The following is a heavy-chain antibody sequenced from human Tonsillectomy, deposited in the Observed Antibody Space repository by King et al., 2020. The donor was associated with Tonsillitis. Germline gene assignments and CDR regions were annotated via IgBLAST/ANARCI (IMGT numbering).Heavy chain of an antibody. V-gene: IGHV3-30*18. Sequence: VQLVESGGGVVQPGRSLRLSCAAFGFTFSSYGMHWVRQAPGKGLEWVAVISYDGSNKYYADSVKGRFTISRDNSKNTLYLQMNSLRAEDTAVYYCAKDLGQVVVVPYGMDVWGQGTTVTVSS. CDR3: AKDLGQVVVVPYGMDV. CDR1: GFTFSSYG. CDR2: ISYDGSNK. D-gene: IGHD2-2*01. J-gene: IGHJ6*02.